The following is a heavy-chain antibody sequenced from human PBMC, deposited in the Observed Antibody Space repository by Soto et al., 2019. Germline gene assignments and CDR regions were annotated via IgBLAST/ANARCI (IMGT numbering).Heavy chain of an antibody. D-gene: IGHD6-19*01. Sequence: GGSLRLSCAAPGCTFSSYSMNWVRQAPGKGLEWVSYISGSGGSTYYADSVKGRFTISRDNSKNTLYLQMNSLRAEDTAVYYCASRSSGWYFDYWGQGTLVTVSS. J-gene: IGHJ4*02. CDR3: ASRSSGWYFDY. CDR1: GCTFSSYS. CDR2: ISGSGGST. V-gene: IGHV3-23*01.